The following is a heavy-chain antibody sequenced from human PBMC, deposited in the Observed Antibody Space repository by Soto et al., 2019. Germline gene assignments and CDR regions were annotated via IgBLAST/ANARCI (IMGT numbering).Heavy chain of an antibody. CDR2: ISGSGGST. CDR3: ANFYDSSGYLAYYGMDV. Sequence: PGGSLRLSCAVSGFTVSGNYLSWVRQAPGKGLEWVSAISGSGGSTYYADSVKGRFTISRDNSKNTLYLQMNSLRAEDTAVYYCANFYDSSGYLAYYGMDVWGQGTTVTVSS. D-gene: IGHD3-22*01. V-gene: IGHV3-23*01. J-gene: IGHJ6*02. CDR1: GFTVSGNY.